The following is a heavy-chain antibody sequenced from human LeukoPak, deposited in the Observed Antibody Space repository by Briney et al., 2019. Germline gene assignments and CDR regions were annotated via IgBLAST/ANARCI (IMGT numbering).Heavy chain of an antibody. V-gene: IGHV3-21*04. J-gene: IGHJ4*02. D-gene: IGHD3-10*01. Sequence: GGSLRLSCAASGFTFSSYSMNWVRQAPGKGLEWVSSISSSGSYIYYADSVKGRFTISRDNAKNSLYLQMNSLRAEDTAVYYCAKQNGVVRGVIIGWGQGTLVTVSS. CDR2: ISSSGSYI. CDR3: AKQNGVVRGVIIG. CDR1: GFTFSSYS.